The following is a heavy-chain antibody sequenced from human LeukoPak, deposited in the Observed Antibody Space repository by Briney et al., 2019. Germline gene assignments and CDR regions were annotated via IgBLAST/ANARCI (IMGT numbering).Heavy chain of an antibody. Sequence: SETLSLTCTVSGGSVSSGSYYWSWIRQPPGKGLEWIGYIYYSGSTNYNPSLKSRVTISVDTSKNQFSLKLSSVTAADTAVYYCAGDGGWGVVVVPAAWGQGTLVTVSS. D-gene: IGHD2-2*01. CDR3: AGDGGWGVVVVPAA. J-gene: IGHJ4*02. V-gene: IGHV4-61*01. CDR2: IYYSGST. CDR1: GGSVSSGSYY.